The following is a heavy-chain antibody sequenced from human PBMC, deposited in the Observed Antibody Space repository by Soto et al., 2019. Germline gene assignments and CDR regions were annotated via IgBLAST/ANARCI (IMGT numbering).Heavy chain of an antibody. J-gene: IGHJ3*02. CDR1: GFTFSSYW. CDR3: ARYPNSNRDAFDI. Sequence: GGYLRLSCAASGFTFSSYWMSWVRQAPGKGLEWVANIKQDGSEKYYVDSVKGRFTISRDNAKNSLYLQMNSLRAEDTAVYYCARYPNSNRDAFDIFGQGTMVTVSS. V-gene: IGHV3-7*01. CDR2: IKQDGSEK.